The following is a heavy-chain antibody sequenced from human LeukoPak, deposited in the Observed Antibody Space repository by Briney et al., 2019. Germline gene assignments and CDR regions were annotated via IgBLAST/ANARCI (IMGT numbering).Heavy chain of an antibody. J-gene: IGHJ4*02. Sequence: PSETLSLTCTVSGGSISSYYWSWIRQPPGKGLEWIGYIYYSGSTNYNPSLKSRVTISVDTSKNQFSLKLSSVTAADTAVYYCARASPYSGSYFDWGQGTLVTVSS. CDR3: ARASPYSGSYFD. D-gene: IGHD1-26*01. CDR2: IYYSGST. V-gene: IGHV4-59*01. CDR1: GGSISSYY.